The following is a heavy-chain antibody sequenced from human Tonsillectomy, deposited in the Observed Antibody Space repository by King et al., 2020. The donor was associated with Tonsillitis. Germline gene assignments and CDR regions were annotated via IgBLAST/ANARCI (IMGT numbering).Heavy chain of an antibody. D-gene: IGHD6-13*01. Sequence: QLVQSGAEVKKPGASVKVSCKASGYTFTSYGISWVRQAPGQGLESMGWISADNGNTNYATKLQGRVTMTTDTSTSTAYMELSSLRSDDTAVYYGAQRGWGIAAAGTEYYFDYWGQGTLVTVSS. CDR3: AQRGWGIAAAGTEYYFDY. CDR2: ISADNGNT. J-gene: IGHJ4*02. CDR1: GYTFTSYG. V-gene: IGHV1-18*01.